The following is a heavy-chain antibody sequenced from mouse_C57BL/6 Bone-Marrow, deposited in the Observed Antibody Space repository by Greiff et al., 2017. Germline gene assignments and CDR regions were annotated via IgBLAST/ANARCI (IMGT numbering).Heavy chain of an antibody. J-gene: IGHJ1*03. CDR3: ARRDYYGSSDISPYWYFDV. V-gene: IGHV1-18*01. CDR2: INPNNGGT. CDR1: GYTFTDYN. D-gene: IGHD1-1*01. Sequence: VQLQQSGPELVKPGASVKIPCKASGYTFTDYNMDWVKQSHGKSLEWIGDINPNNGGTIYNQKFKGKATLTVDKSSSTAYMELRSLTSEDTAVYYCARRDYYGSSDISPYWYFDVWGTGTTVTVSS.